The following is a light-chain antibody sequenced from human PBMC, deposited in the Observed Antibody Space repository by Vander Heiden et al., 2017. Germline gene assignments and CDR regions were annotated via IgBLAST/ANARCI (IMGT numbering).Light chain of an antibody. J-gene: IGKJ4*01. CDR2: DAS. V-gene: IGKV3-11*01. Sequence: IASTPSSATLSLSPWERATPSCRASQAGRSCVSWNQQKPGQAPRRLIYDASNRPTGIPARFSGGGSGTDFTITISSLEPADFAVYYCQQRSNWPPLLTFGGGTKLEIK. CDR1: QAGRSC. CDR3: QQRSNWPPLLT.